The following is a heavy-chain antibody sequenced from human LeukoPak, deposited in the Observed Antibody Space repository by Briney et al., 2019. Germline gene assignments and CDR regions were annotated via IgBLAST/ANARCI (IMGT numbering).Heavy chain of an antibody. J-gene: IGHJ4*02. Sequence: ASVKVSCKASGYTFNAYYMHWVRQAPGQRPEWVGWINHNSAGTNYAQKFQGRVTVTRDTSISTTFMELSGLRSDDAAVYYCARGLGDFDGDGHTNPLVYWGQRTLGTVSA. D-gene: IGHD2-21*01. CDR3: ARGLGDFDGDGHTNPLVY. CDR1: GYTFNAYY. CDR2: INHNSAGT. V-gene: IGHV1-2*02.